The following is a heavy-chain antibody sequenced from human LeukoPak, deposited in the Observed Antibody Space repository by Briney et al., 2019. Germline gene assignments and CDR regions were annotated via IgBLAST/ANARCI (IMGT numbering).Heavy chain of an antibody. CDR1: GFSLSTSGMC. CDR2: IDWDDDK. J-gene: IGHJ4*02. Sequence: SGPTLVNPTQTLTLTCTFSGFSLSTSGMCVNWIRQPPGKALEWLARIDWDDDKYYSPSLKTRLTISKDTSKNQVVLTMTNMGPVDTATYYCARAKPMTTFYFDYWGQGTLVTLSS. CDR3: ARAKPMTTFYFDY. D-gene: IGHD3-16*01. V-gene: IGHV2-70*11.